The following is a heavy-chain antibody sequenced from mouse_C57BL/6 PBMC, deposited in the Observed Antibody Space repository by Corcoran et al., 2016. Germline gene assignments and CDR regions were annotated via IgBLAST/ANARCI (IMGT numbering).Heavy chain of an antibody. CDR2: INTYSGVP. J-gene: IGHJ1*03. CDR1: GYTFTTYG. CDR3: ARRGGRDFDV. V-gene: IGHV9-3*01. Sequence: QIQLVQSGPELKKPGETVKISCKASGYTFTTYGMSWVKQAPGKGLKWMGWINTYSGVPTYADDFKGRFAFSLETSASTAYLQINNLKNEETATYFCARRGGRDFDVWGTGTTVTVSS.